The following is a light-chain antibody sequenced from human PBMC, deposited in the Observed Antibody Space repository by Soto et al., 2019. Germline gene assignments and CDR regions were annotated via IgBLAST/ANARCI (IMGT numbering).Light chain of an antibody. CDR2: FGS. CDR1: QSLLYNNTYNY. J-gene: IGKJ5*01. Sequence: EIVMTQSPLTPPVTPGEPASISCRSSQSLLYNNTYNYLDWYVQKPGRSPQLLIYFGSNRAPGVPDRFSGSGSGTDFTLKINRVEAEDVGTYYCMQALQSLTFGQGTRLEIK. CDR3: MQALQSLT. V-gene: IGKV2-28*01.